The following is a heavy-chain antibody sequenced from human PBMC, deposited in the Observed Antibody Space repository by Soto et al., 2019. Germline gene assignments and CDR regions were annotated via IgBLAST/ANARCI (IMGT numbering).Heavy chain of an antibody. CDR2: ISGSGGST. Sequence: EVQLLESGGGLVQPGGSLRLSCAASGFTFSSYAMSWVRQAPGKGLEWVSAISGSGGSTYYADSVKGRFTISRDNSKNTLYLQMNGLRAEDPAVYYCAKGLYGDYLRFDYWGQGTLVTVSS. CDR1: GFTFSSYA. V-gene: IGHV3-23*01. CDR3: AKGLYGDYLRFDY. J-gene: IGHJ4*02. D-gene: IGHD4-17*01.